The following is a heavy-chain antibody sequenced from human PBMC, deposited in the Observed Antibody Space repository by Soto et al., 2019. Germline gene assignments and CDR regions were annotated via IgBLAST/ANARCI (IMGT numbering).Heavy chain of an antibody. Sequence: GGSLRLSCAASGFTFSSYAMSWVRQAPGKGLEWVSAISGSGGSTYYADSVKGRFTISRDNSKNTLYLQMNSLRAEDTAVYYCAKDRDYYDSSGYSFDPPHAFDIWGQGTMVTVSS. CDR2: ISGSGGST. J-gene: IGHJ3*02. V-gene: IGHV3-23*01. CDR3: AKDRDYYDSSGYSFDPPHAFDI. CDR1: GFTFSSYA. D-gene: IGHD3-22*01.